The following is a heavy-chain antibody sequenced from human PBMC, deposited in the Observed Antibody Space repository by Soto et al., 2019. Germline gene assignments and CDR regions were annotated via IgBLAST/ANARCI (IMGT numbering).Heavy chain of an antibody. Sequence: PSETLSLTCTVSGGSISSYYWGWIRQPPGKGLEWIGSIYYSGSTYYNPSLKSRVTISVDTSKNQFSLKLSSVTAADTAVYYCARHLLHCSSTSCYSDWFDPWGQGTLVTVSS. J-gene: IGHJ5*02. V-gene: IGHV4-39*01. CDR3: ARHLLHCSSTSCYSDWFDP. CDR2: IYYSGST. CDR1: GGSISSYY. D-gene: IGHD2-2*01.